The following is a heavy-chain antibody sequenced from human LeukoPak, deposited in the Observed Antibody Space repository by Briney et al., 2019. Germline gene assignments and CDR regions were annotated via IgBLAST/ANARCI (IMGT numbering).Heavy chain of an antibody. V-gene: IGHV3-30*04. CDR2: ISYDGSNK. Sequence: GGSLRLSCAASGFTFSSYAMHWVRQAPGKGLEWVAVISYDGSNKYYADSVKGRFTISRDNSKNTLYLQMNSLRAEDTALYYCAREQYSSSWSLDYWGQGTLVTVSS. CDR3: AREQYSSSWSLDY. CDR1: GFTFSSYA. D-gene: IGHD6-13*01. J-gene: IGHJ4*02.